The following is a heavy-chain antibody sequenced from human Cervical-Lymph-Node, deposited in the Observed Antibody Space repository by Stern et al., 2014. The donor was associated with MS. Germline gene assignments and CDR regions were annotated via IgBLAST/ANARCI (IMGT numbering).Heavy chain of an antibody. J-gene: IGHJ6*02. CDR2: IIPSFGTA. V-gene: IGHV1-69*01. Sequence: QVQLVQSGAEVKKPGSSVKVSCKASGGTFSSYAISWVRQAPGQGLEWMGGIIPSFGTANYARKFQGRVTISADEATSTAYMELSSLRSEDTAVYYCARRRWHYYYGMDVWGQGTTVTVSS. CDR1: GGTFSSYA. CDR3: ARRRWHYYYGMDV. D-gene: IGHD5-24*01.